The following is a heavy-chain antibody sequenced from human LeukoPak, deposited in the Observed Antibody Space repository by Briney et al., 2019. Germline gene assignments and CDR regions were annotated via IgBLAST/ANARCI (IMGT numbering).Heavy chain of an antibody. V-gene: IGHV1-18*04. CDR1: GYTFTSYG. CDR3: ARIPYSSGWFDAFDI. J-gene: IGHJ3*02. CDR2: ISAYNGNT. D-gene: IGHD6-19*01. Sequence: ASVKGSCKASGYTFTSYGISWVRQAPGQGLEWMGWISAYNGNTNYAQKLQGRVTMTTDTSTSTAYMELRSLRSDDTAVYYCARIPYSSGWFDAFDIWGQGTMVTVSS.